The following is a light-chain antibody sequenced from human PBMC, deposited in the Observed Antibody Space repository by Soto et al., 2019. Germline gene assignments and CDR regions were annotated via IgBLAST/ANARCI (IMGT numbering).Light chain of an antibody. CDR1: QGISNY. CDR2: GAS. J-gene: IGKJ4*01. Sequence: DIPMTQSPSSLSASVGDRVTITCRASQGISNYLAWYQQKPGKGPKLLISGASKLQSGVPSRFRGSGSGTDFTLTISSMQPEDVATYYCQKYDSAPLTFGGGTKVEIK. CDR3: QKYDSAPLT. V-gene: IGKV1-27*01.